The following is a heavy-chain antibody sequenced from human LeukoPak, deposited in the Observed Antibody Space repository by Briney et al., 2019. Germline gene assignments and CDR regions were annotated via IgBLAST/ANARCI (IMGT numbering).Heavy chain of an antibody. V-gene: IGHV3-30*03. Sequence: GGSLRLSCAASGFTFSSYGMHWVRQAPGKGLEWVAVISYDGSNKYYADSVKGRFTISRDNAKNTLYVQMNSLRAEDTAVYYCARDSQYSYGYVTDYWGQGTLVTVSS. CDR3: ARDSQYSYGYVTDY. J-gene: IGHJ4*02. CDR1: GFTFSSYG. CDR2: ISYDGSNK. D-gene: IGHD5-18*01.